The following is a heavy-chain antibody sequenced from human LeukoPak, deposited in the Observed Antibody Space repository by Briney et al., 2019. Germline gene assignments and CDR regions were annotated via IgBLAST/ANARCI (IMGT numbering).Heavy chain of an antibody. CDR1: GFIFSKFW. D-gene: IGHD3/OR15-3a*01. Sequence: PGGSLRLSCVASGFIFSKFWMSWVRQAPGKGLEWVANIHPEGTEKYHVDSVKGRFTIFRDNTKNLLHLEMDSLRVEDTAVYYCARGDDFSGDYWGQGTRVTVSS. CDR3: ARGDDFSGDY. J-gene: IGHJ4*02. CDR2: IHPEGTEK. V-gene: IGHV3-7*04.